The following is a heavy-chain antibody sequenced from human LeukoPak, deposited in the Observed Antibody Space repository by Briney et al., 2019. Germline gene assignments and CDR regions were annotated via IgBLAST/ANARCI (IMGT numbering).Heavy chain of an antibody. D-gene: IGHD3-22*01. Sequence: GGSLRLSCAASGFTFSSYGMHWVRQAPGKGLEWVAVIWYDGSNKYYADSVKGRFTISRDNSKNTLYLQMNSLRAEDTAVYYCARDSFVDYYDSSGYHDYWGQGTLVTVSS. J-gene: IGHJ4*02. CDR2: IWYDGSNK. V-gene: IGHV3-33*08. CDR3: ARDSFVDYYDSSGYHDY. CDR1: GFTFSSYG.